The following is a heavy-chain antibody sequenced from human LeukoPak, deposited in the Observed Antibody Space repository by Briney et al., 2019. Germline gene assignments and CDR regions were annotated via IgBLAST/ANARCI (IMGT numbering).Heavy chain of an antibody. V-gene: IGHV4-4*07. CDR2: IYTSGST. CDR3: ARVRKDDYDFWGGYSYYMDV. Sequence: SETLSLTCTVSGGSISSYYWSWIRQPAGKGLEWIGRIYTSGSTNYNPSLKSRVTMSVATSKNQFSMNMSSVAAEDTAVYYCARVRKDDYDFWGGYSYYMDVWGKGTTVTVSS. J-gene: IGHJ6*03. D-gene: IGHD3-3*01. CDR1: GGSISSYY.